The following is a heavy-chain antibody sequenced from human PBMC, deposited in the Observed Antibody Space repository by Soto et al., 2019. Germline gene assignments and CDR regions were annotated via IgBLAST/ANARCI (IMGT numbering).Heavy chain of an antibody. CDR1: GGC. V-gene: IGHV4-34*01. CDR2: INHSGST. J-gene: IGHJ4*02. Sequence: GGCRSLNSQPPRKGLEWIGEINHSGSTNYNPSLKSRVTISVDTSKNQFSLKLSSVPAADTAVFYCARGTAAYGDYARAYWCQGTLVPISS. CDR3: ARGTAAYGDYARAY. D-gene: IGHD4-17*01.